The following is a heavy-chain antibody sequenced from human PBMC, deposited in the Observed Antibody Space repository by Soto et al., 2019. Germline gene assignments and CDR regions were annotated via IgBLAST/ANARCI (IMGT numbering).Heavy chain of an antibody. J-gene: IGHJ4*02. Sequence: GGSLRLSCGASGFTFSVYAMTWVRQAPGKGLEWVSAISGNGGSTYYADSVRGRFTISRDNSKSTLHLQMNSLRVEDTAVYYCAKDRTFGPPLVRFDSWGQGTLVTVSS. CDR2: ISGNGGST. CDR1: GFTFSVYA. CDR3: AKDRTFGPPLVRFDS. V-gene: IGHV3-23*01. D-gene: IGHD6-6*01.